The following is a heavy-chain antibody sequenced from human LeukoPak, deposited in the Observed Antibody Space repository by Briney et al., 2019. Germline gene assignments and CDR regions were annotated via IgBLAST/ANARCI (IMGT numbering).Heavy chain of an antibody. CDR3: AKGSGINHYHWIDP. CDR1: EFTFSNFA. J-gene: IGHJ5*02. Sequence: GGSLRLSCAASEFTFSNFAMNWVRQAPGKGLEWVSGISGGGGSTYYADSVKGRFTISRDNSKNTLYLQMDSLRAEDTALYYCAKGSGINHYHWIDPWGQGTLVTVSS. D-gene: IGHD1-14*01. V-gene: IGHV3-23*01. CDR2: ISGGGGST.